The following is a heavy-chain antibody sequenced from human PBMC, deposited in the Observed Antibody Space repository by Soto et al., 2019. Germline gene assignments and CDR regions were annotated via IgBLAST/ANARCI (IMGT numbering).Heavy chain of an antibody. CDR1: GFSFSSYG. V-gene: IGHV3-33*01. Sequence: GGSLRLSCAASGFSFSSYGMHWVRQAPGKGLEWVAVIWHDGSDKYYADSVKGRFTISRDDSKNTLYLQMNSLRAEDTALYYCARGGRPRKYDFWSGPRGHFDYWGQGTLVTVSS. CDR2: IWHDGSDK. D-gene: IGHD3-3*01. J-gene: IGHJ4*02. CDR3: ARGGRPRKYDFWSGPRGHFDY.